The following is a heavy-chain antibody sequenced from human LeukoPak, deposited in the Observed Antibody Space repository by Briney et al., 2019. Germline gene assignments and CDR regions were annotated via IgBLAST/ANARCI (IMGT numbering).Heavy chain of an antibody. D-gene: IGHD6-13*01. CDR2: IYYSGST. Sequence: SETLSLTCTVSGGSISSSSYYWGWIRQPPGKGLEWIGSIYYSGSTYYNPSLKSRVTISVDTSKNQFSLKLSSVTAADTAVYYCASEKGSWYFRGIDPWGQGTLVTVSS. J-gene: IGHJ5*02. V-gene: IGHV4-39*01. CDR1: GGSISSSSYY. CDR3: ASEKGSWYFRGIDP.